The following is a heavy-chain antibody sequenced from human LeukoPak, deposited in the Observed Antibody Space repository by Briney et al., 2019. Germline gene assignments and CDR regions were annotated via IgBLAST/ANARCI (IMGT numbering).Heavy chain of an antibody. J-gene: IGHJ3*02. CDR2: IIPIFGTA. CDR1: GGTFSSYA. Sequence: SVKVSCKASGGTFSSYAISWVRQAPGQGLEWMGGIIPIFGTANYTQKFQGRVTIIADESTSTAYMELSSLRSEDTAVYYCAREVGGYYDILTAAYDAFDIWGQGTMVTVSS. V-gene: IGHV1-69*13. CDR3: AREVGGYYDILTAAYDAFDI. D-gene: IGHD3-9*01.